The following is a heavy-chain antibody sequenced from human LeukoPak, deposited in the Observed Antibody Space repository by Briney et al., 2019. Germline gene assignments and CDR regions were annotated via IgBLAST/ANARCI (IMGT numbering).Heavy chain of an antibody. V-gene: IGHV3-53*01. D-gene: IGHD4-17*01. Sequence: GGSLRFSCTVSGFTGSSNSMSWVRQAPGKGLEWVSFIYSGGNTHYSDSVKGRFTISRDNSKNTLYLQMNSLRAEDTAVYYCARRAGEYSHPYYYWGQGALVTVSS. CDR1: GFTGSSNS. CDR2: IYSGGNT. CDR3: ARRAGEYSHPYYY. J-gene: IGHJ4*02.